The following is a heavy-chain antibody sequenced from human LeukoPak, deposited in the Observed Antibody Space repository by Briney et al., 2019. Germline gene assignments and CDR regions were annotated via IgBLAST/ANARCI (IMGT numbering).Heavy chain of an antibody. V-gene: IGHV4-59*01. CDR3: ARDRGSGWYSDGFDP. D-gene: IGHD6-19*01. CDR1: GGSISSYY. Sequence: SETLSLTCTVSGGSISSYYWSWIRQPPGKGLEWIGYIYYSGSTNYNPSLKSRVTISVDTSKNQFSLKLSSVTAADTAVYYCARDRGSGWYSDGFDPWGQGTLVTVSS. J-gene: IGHJ5*02. CDR2: IYYSGST.